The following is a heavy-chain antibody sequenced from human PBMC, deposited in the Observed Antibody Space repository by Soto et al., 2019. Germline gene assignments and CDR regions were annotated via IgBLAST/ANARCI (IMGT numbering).Heavy chain of an antibody. D-gene: IGHD2-2*01. CDR3: TRAYCSSNSCSYFDY. V-gene: IGHV3-49*03. J-gene: IGHJ4*02. CDR1: GFTFGDYA. Sequence: EVQLVESGGGLVQPGRSLRLSCTASGFTFGDYAMCWFRQAPGKGLEWVGFIRSKAYGGTTEYAASVKGRFTISRDDSKSIAYLQMNSLETEDTAVYYCTRAYCSSNSCSYFDYWGQGTLVNVSS. CDR2: IRSKAYGGTT.